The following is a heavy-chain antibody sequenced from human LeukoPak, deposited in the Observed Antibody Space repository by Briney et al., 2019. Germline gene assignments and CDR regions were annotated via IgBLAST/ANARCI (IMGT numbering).Heavy chain of an antibody. CDR3: AAYYYGSGSYHMYYYYYMDV. Sequence: GGSLRLSCAASGFTFSSNYMSWVRQAPGKGLEWVSVIYSGGSTYYADSVKGRFTISRDNSKNTLYLQMNSLRAEDTAVYYCAAYYYGSGSYHMYYYYYMDVWGKGTTVTVSS. V-gene: IGHV3-53*01. CDR1: GFTFSSNY. D-gene: IGHD3-10*01. CDR2: IYSGGST. J-gene: IGHJ6*03.